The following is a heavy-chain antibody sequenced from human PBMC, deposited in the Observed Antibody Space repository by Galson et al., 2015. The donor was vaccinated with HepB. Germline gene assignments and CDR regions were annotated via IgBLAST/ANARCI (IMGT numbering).Heavy chain of an antibody. CDR1: GFTFSSYS. V-gene: IGHV3-21*01. D-gene: IGHD5-18*01. J-gene: IGHJ6*02. CDR3: ASLLLGDTAMVTLKSYYYGMDV. Sequence: SLRLSCAAPGFTFSSYSMNWVRQAPGKGLEWVSSISSSSSYIYYADSVKGRFTISRDNAKNSLYLQMNSLRAEDTAVYYCASLLLGDTAMVTLKSYYYGMDVWGQGTTVTVSS. CDR2: ISSSSSYI.